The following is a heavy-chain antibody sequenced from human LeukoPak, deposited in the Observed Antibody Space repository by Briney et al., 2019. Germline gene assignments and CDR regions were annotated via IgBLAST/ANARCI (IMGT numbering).Heavy chain of an antibody. CDR2: IYYSGST. V-gene: IGHV4-34*01. D-gene: IGHD3-3*01. CDR3: ARQKGTLTIFGVVILSPDFDY. CDR1: GGSFSGYY. Sequence: PSETLSLTCAVYGGSFSGYYWSWIRQPPGKGLEWIGSIYYSGSTYYNPSLKSRVTISVDTSKNQFSLKLSSVTAADTAVYYCARQKGTLTIFGVVILSPDFDYWGQGTLVTVSS. J-gene: IGHJ4*02.